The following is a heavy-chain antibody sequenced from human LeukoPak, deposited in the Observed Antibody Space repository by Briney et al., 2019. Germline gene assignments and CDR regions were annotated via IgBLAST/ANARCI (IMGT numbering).Heavy chain of an antibody. CDR2: ISAIGGST. CDR1: GFTFGNYA. CDR3: AKAQDSSGWYVHFDS. D-gene: IGHD6-19*01. V-gene: IGHV3-23*01. J-gene: IGHJ4*02. Sequence: GGSLRLSCAASGFTFGNYAMNWVRQGPGKGLEYISGISAIGGSTYDADSVKGRFIISRDNSKDTVYLQMYSLRAADTAVYYCAKAQDSSGWYVHFDSWGQGTLVTVSS.